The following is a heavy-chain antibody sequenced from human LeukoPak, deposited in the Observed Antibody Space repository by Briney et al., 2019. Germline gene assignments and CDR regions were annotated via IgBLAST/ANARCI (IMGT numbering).Heavy chain of an antibody. V-gene: IGHV3-23*01. CDR1: GITLSNYG. J-gene: IGHJ4*02. D-gene: IGHD3-10*01. CDR2: ISGGGGGT. CDR3: AKRGVEIRGLLVIGYHKETSYFDH. Sequence: GGSLRLSCVVSGITLSNYGMSWVRQAPGRGLEWVSGISGGGGGTNYADSVKGRFTVSRDNSRNTMYLQMNSLRRGDTAVYFCAKRGVEIRGLLVIGYHKETSYFDHWGQGVLVTVSS.